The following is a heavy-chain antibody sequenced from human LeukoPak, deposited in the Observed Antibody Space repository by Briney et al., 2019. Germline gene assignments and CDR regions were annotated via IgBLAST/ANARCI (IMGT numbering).Heavy chain of an antibody. J-gene: IGHJ5*02. CDR3: ARLMVYATPYLNWFDP. CDR2: INHSGST. CDR1: GGSFSGYY. Sequence: SETLSLTCAVYGGSFSGYYWSWIRQPPGKGLEWIGEINHSGSTNYNPSLKSRVTISVDTSKNQFSLKLSSVTAADTAVYYCARLMVYATPYLNWFDPWGQGTLVTVFS. D-gene: IGHD2-8*01. V-gene: IGHV4-34*01.